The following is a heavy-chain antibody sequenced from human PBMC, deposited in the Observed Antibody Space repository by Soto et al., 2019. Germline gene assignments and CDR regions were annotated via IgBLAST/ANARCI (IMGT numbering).Heavy chain of an antibody. V-gene: IGHV4-34*01. CDR3: ERASSSCYYYYGMDV. J-gene: IGHJ6*02. CDR2: INHSGST. D-gene: IGHD6-13*01. CDR1: GGCLSGYY. Sequence: ETLSLTCAVYGGCLSGYYCCWIRQPPGKGLELIGEINHSGSTNYNPSLKSRVTISVDTSKNQFSLTLSSVTAADTAVYYCERASSSCYYYYGMDVWGQGTTVTVSS.